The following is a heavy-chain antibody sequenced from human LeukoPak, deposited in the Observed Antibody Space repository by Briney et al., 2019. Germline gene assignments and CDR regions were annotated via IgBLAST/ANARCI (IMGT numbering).Heavy chain of an antibody. CDR3: ARLDRAGYTGYAYDY. CDR2: IKQDGTEK. D-gene: IGHD5-12*01. J-gene: IGHJ4*02. Sequence: PGGSLRLSCAASGFTFSSYWMSWVRQAPGKGLEWVANIKQDGTEKYYVDSVKGRFTTSRDNAKNSLYLQMNSLRAEDTAVYYCARLDRAGYTGYAYDYWGQGTLVTVSS. CDR1: GFTFSSYW. V-gene: IGHV3-7*03.